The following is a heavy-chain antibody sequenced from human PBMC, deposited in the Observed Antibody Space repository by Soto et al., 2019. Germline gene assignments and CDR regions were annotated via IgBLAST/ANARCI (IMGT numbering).Heavy chain of an antibody. CDR1: GDSVSSNSAA. CDR3: ARAGPPYYYDSSGYYYYYYGMDV. V-gene: IGHV6-1*01. D-gene: IGHD3-22*01. CDR2: TYYRSKWYN. Sequence: QTLSLTCSISGDSVSSNSAAWNWIRQSPSRGLEWLGRTYYRSKWYNDYAVSVKSRITINPDTSKNQFSLQLNSVTPEDTAVYYCARAGPPYYYDSSGYYYYYYGMDVWGQGTTVTVSS. J-gene: IGHJ6*02.